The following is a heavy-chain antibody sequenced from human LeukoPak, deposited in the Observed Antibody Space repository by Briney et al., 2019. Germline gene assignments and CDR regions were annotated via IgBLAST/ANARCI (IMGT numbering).Heavy chain of an antibody. Sequence: PGGSLRLXCAASGFTFSSYSMNWVRQAPGKGLEWVSSISSSSSYIYYADSVKGRFTISRDNAKNSLYLQMNSLRAEDTAVYYCVRDAASCSGGSCYFPYYYYMDVWGKGTTVAVSS. CDR2: ISSSSSYI. J-gene: IGHJ6*03. V-gene: IGHV3-21*01. D-gene: IGHD2-15*01. CDR3: VRDAASCSGGSCYFPYYYYMDV. CDR1: GFTFSSYS.